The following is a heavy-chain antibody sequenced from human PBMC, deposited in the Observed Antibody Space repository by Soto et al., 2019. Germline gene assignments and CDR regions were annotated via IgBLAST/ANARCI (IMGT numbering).Heavy chain of an antibody. CDR2: ISGSGGST. J-gene: IGHJ4*02. D-gene: IGHD6-6*01. Sequence: GGSLRLSCAASGFTFSSCAMSWVRQAPGKGLEWVSAISGSGGSTYYADSVKGRFTISRDNSKNTLYLQMNSLRAEDTAVYYCAKEPMPYSSSINAYWGEGTLVTVSS. CDR1: GFTFSSCA. V-gene: IGHV3-23*01. CDR3: AKEPMPYSSSINAY.